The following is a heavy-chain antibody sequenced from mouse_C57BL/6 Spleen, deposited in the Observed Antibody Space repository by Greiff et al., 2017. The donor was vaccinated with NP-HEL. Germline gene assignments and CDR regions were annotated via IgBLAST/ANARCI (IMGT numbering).Heavy chain of an antibody. CDR3: ARRIYYYGSSYPLVYFDV. CDR1: GYTFTDYN. D-gene: IGHD1-1*01. Sequence: EVQRVESGPELVKPGASVKIPCKASGYTFTDYNMDWVKQSHGKSLEWIGDINPNNGGTIYNQKFKGKATLTVDKSSSTAYMELRSLTSEDTAVYYCARRIYYYGSSYPLVYFDVWGTGTTVTVSS. CDR2: INPNNGGT. J-gene: IGHJ1*03. V-gene: IGHV1-18*01.